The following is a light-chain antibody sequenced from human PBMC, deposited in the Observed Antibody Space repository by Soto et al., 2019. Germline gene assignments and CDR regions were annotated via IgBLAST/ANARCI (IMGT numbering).Light chain of an antibody. V-gene: IGKV3-11*01. Sequence: EVVLTQSPATLSLSPGERATLSCRASQSVTKYLAWYQQKPGQALRLLIYDVSKRATGVPDRFSGSGSGTDFTLTISRLEPEDFAVYYCQQYTDWPLTFGQGTKVEVK. J-gene: IGKJ1*01. CDR2: DVS. CDR1: QSVTKY. CDR3: QQYTDWPLT.